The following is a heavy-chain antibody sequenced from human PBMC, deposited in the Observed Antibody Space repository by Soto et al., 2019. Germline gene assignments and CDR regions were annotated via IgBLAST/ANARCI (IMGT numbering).Heavy chain of an antibody. CDR2: ISGSGGST. V-gene: IGHV3-23*01. CDR3: ARDGGSSVDDYMDV. D-gene: IGHD6-6*01. J-gene: IGHJ6*03. Sequence: GSLRLSCAASGFTFSSYDIGWVRKATGKGLEWVSAISGSGGSTYYADSVKGRFTISRDNSKNTLYLQMNSLRAEDTAVYYCARDGGSSVDDYMDVWGKGTTVTVSS. CDR1: GFTFSSYD.